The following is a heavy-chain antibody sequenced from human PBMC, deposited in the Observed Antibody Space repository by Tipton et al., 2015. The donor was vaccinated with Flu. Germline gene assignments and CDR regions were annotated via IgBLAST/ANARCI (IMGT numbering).Heavy chain of an antibody. CDR3: TRGHYYGSGSSPFDY. CDR2: IYYSGST. J-gene: IGHJ4*02. D-gene: IGHD3-10*01. V-gene: IGHV4-39*07. Sequence: LRLSCTVSGGSISSSSYYWGWIRQPPGKGLEWIGSIYYSGSTYYNPALKSRVTISVDTSKNQFSLKLSSVTAADTAVYYCTRGHYYGSGSSPFDYWGQGTLVTVSS. CDR1: GGSISSSSYY.